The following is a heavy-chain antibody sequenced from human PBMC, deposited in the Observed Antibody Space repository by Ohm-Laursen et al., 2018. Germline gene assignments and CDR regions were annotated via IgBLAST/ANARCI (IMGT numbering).Heavy chain of an antibody. CDR2: IYHSGST. Sequence: SQTLSLTCTVSSGSISSGDYYWSWIRQHPGKGLEWIGYIYHSGSTDNNPSLKSRVSISVDTSKNEFSLKLSSVTAADTAVYYCARLYGDHFDSWGQGTLVPVSS. CDR3: ARLYGDHFDS. V-gene: IGHV4-31*03. CDR1: SGSISSGDYY. D-gene: IGHD4-17*01. J-gene: IGHJ4*02.